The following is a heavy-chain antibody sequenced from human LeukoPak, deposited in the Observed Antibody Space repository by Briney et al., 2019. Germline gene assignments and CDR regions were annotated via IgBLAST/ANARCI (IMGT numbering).Heavy chain of an antibody. Sequence: PGGSLRLSCAASGFTVSSNYMSWVRQAPGKGLEWVSVIYSGGGTYYADSVKGRFTISRHNSKNTLYLQMNSLRAEDTAVYYCAKTYYDILTGYYYDYWGQGTLVTVSS. D-gene: IGHD3-9*01. J-gene: IGHJ4*02. CDR3: AKTYYDILTGYYYDY. CDR1: GFTVSSNY. V-gene: IGHV3-53*04. CDR2: IYSGGGT.